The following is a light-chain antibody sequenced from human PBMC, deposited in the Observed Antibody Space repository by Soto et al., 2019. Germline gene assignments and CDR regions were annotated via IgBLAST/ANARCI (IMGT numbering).Light chain of an antibody. CDR1: RSNIGSHT. V-gene: IGLV1-44*01. J-gene: IGLJ1*01. Sequence: QLVLTQPPSASGTPGQRVTISCSGSRSNIGSHTVNWFQQLPGTAPKLLIYNDDQRPSGVPDRFSGSKSGTAASLAISGLQSEDEAEYYCAAWDDSLNGLYVFGTATKLTVL. CDR3: AAWDDSLNGLYV. CDR2: NDD.